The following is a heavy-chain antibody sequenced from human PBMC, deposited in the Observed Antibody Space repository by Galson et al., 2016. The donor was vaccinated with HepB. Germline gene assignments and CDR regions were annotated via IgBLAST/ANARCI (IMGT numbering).Heavy chain of an antibody. CDR1: GFIFTRYW. V-gene: IGHV3-74*01. Sequence: SLRLSCAASGFIFTRYWMAWVRQAPGKGLVWVSRIKSDGSSTCYADSVKGRFTISRDNAKNTLYLQMNGLSAEDTAVYYCARRMATITSFDYWGQGTLVTVSS. CDR2: IKSDGSST. CDR3: ARRMATITSFDY. J-gene: IGHJ4*02. D-gene: IGHD5-24*01.